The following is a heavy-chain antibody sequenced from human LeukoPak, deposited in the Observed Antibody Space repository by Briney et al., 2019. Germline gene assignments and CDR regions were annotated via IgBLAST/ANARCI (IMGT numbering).Heavy chain of an antibody. CDR1: GFTFSSDW. CDR3: ARDSSDFWSGYFFSYYYGMDV. J-gene: IGHJ6*02. V-gene: IGHV3-7*01. Sequence: GGSLRLSCAASGFTFSSDWMSWVRQAPGKGLEWVANIKQDGSEKYYVDSVKGRFTISRDNAKNSLYLQMNSLRAEDTAVYYCARDSSDFWSGYFFSYYYGMDVWGQGTTVTVSS. D-gene: IGHD3-3*01. CDR2: IKQDGSEK.